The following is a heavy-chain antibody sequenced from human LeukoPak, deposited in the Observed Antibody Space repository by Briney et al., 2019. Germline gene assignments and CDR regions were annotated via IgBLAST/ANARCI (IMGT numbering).Heavy chain of an antibody. D-gene: IGHD2-2*01. CDR3: ASPLGYCSSTSCYDY. CDR1: RYTFTGYY. CDR2: INPNSGGT. Sequence: ASVKVSCKASRYTFTGYYMHWVRQAPGQGLEWMGWINPNSGGTNYAQKFQSRVTMTRDTSISTAYMELSRLRSDDTAVYYCASPLGYCSSTSCYDYWGQGTLVTVPS. V-gene: IGHV1-2*02. J-gene: IGHJ4*02.